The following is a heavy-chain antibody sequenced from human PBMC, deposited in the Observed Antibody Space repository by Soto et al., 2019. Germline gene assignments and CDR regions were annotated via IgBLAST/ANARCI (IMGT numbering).Heavy chain of an antibody. CDR1: VYTFTSYY. J-gene: IGHJ4*02. V-gene: IGHV1-46*01. Sequence: XSVKVSCKASVYTFTSYYMHWVRQAPGQGLEWMGIINPSGGSTSYAQKFQGRVTMTRDTSTSTVYMELSSLRSEDTAVYYCARAGWCGGDCLGAPDYWGQGTLVTVSS. CDR2: INPSGGST. CDR3: ARAGWCGGDCLGAPDY. D-gene: IGHD2-21*02.